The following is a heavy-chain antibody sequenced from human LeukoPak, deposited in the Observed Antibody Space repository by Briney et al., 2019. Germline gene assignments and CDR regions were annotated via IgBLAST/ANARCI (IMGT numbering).Heavy chain of an antibody. J-gene: IGHJ3*02. Sequence: SVKVSCKASGGTFSSYAISWVRQAPGQGLEWMGGIIPIFGTANYAQKFQGRVTITADESTSTAYMELSSLRSEDTAVYYCAREGLYCSGGSCYSKVAFDIWGQGTMVTVSS. D-gene: IGHD2-15*01. CDR1: GGTFSSYA. V-gene: IGHV1-69*13. CDR3: AREGLYCSGGSCYSKVAFDI. CDR2: IIPIFGTA.